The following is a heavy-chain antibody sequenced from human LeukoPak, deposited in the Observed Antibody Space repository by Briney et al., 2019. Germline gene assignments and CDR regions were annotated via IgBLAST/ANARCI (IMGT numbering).Heavy chain of an antibody. CDR2: IKHDGSEK. J-gene: IGHJ3*02. CDR1: GFSFSSHW. D-gene: IGHD5-12*01. Sequence: GGSLRLSCADSGFSFSSHWMSWVRQDPGKGLEWVANIKHDGSEKYYVDSVKGRFAISRDNAKNSLYLQMNSLRAEDTAVYYCARALTGGYTFDAFDMWGQGTMVTVSS. V-gene: IGHV3-7*04. CDR3: ARALTGGYTFDAFDM.